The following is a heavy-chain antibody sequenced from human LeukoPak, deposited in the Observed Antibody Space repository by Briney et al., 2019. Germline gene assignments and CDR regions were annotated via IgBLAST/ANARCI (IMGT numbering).Heavy chain of an antibody. CDR3: ARHSGSGSLSRPFDP. D-gene: IGHD3-10*01. Sequence: PSETLSLTCTVSGASVTSGGFYCAWLRQSPAKGLEWIATVYYTGSTYYSASLESRVTISIDTSKNQFSLRLLSLTAADPAVYYCARHSGSGSLSRPFDPWGQGTLVTVSS. V-gene: IGHV4-39*01. CDR1: GASVTSGGFY. J-gene: IGHJ5*02. CDR2: VYYTGST.